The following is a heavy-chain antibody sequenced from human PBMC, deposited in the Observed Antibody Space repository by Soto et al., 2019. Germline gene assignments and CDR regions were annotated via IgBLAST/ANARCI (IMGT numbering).Heavy chain of an antibody. CDR1: GFTFSSYA. CDR2: ISGSGGST. Sequence: GGSLRLSCAASGFTFSSYAMSWVRQAPGKGLEWVSAISGSGGSTYYADSVKGRFTISRDNSKNTLYLQMNSLRAEDTAVYYCAKGESMITLGRVIAWGQGTLVTVSS. D-gene: IGHD3-16*02. V-gene: IGHV3-23*01. CDR3: AKGESMITLGRVIA. J-gene: IGHJ1*01.